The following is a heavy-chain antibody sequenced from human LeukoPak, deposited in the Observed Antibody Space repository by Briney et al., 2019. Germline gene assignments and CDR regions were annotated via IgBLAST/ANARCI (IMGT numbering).Heavy chain of an antibody. V-gene: IGHV3-30*18. Sequence: GRSLRLSCAASGFTFSSYGMHWVRQAPGKGLEWVAVISYDVGKKYYADSVKGRFTISRDNSKNTLYLQMNSLRAEDTAVYYCAKNRLAYWGQGTLVTVSS. D-gene: IGHD2-15*01. J-gene: IGHJ4*02. CDR3: AKNRLAY. CDR1: GFTFSSYG. CDR2: ISYDVGKK.